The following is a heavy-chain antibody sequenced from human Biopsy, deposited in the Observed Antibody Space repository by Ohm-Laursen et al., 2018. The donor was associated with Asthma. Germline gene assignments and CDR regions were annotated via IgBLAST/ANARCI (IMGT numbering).Heavy chain of an antibody. CDR1: GFTFRSYA. CDR3: ARDVMEWYLPAFDF. CDR2: GGSYYDGGLK. Sequence: SLRLSCSASGFTFRSYAMHWVRQAPGKGLEWVAVGGSYYDGGLKYYADPVNGRFTVSRDDSKNTLYLQMNSLRPDDTAVYYCARDVMEWYLPAFDFWGQGTLVTVSS. V-gene: IGHV3-30*14. J-gene: IGHJ4*02. D-gene: IGHD3-3*01.